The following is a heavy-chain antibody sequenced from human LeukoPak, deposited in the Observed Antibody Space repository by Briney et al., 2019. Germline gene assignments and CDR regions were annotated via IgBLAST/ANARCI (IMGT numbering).Heavy chain of an antibody. CDR2: ISTYNGNT. Sequence: GASVKVSCKASGYTFTSNGISWVRQAPGQGLEWMGWISTYNGNTNYAQKFQGRVTMTTDTSTSTAYMELRSLRSDDTAVYYRARIKWELLGPFDYWGQGTLVTVSS. CDR1: GYTFTSNG. V-gene: IGHV1-18*01. CDR3: ARIKWELLGPFDY. D-gene: IGHD1-26*01. J-gene: IGHJ4*02.